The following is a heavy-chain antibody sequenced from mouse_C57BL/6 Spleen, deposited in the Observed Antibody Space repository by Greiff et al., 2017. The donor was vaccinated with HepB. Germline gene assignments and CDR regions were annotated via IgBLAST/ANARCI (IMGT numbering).Heavy chain of an antibody. J-gene: IGHJ3*01. CDR3: ARDRDYAYGD. Sequence: DVHLVESGGGLVKPGGSLKLSCAASGFTFSSYAMSWVRQTPEKRLEWVATISDGGSYTYYPDNVKGRFTISRDNAKNNLYLQMSHLKSEDTAMYYCARDRDYAYGDWGQGTLVTVSA. CDR2: ISDGGSYT. V-gene: IGHV5-4*01. D-gene: IGHD1-1*01. CDR1: GFTFSSYA.